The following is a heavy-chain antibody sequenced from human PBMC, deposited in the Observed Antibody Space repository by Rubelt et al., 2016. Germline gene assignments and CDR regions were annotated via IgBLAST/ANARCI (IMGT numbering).Heavy chain of an antibody. V-gene: IGHV3-23*01. J-gene: IGHJ4*02. CDR3: AKGHSNLDY. CDR2: ISGNGGST. Sequence: ASGFTYTYSTMTWVRQAPGKGLEWVSAISGNGGSTYYADSVRGRFTISRDNSRNTLYLQMNSLRAEDTAVYYCAKGHSNLDYWGQGALVTVSS. D-gene: IGHD6-13*01. CDR1: GFTYTYST.